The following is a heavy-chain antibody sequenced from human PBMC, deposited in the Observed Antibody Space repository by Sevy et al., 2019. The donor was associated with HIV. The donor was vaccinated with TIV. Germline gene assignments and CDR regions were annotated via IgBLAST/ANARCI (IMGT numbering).Heavy chain of an antibody. Sequence: GGSLRLSCAASGFTFSAYWMHWVRQAPGKGLVWVSHINTDGSGTSYAASVKGRFTISRANAKNTLYLQMNSLRAEDTAVYYCAKKGGYGSGSYYWYFDLWGRGTLVTVSS. CDR2: INTDGSGT. CDR1: GFTFSAYW. V-gene: IGHV3-74*01. D-gene: IGHD3-10*01. J-gene: IGHJ2*01. CDR3: AKKGGYGSGSYYWYFDL.